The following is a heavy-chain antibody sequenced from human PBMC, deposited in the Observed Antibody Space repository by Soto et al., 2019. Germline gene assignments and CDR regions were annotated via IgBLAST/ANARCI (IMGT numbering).Heavy chain of an antibody. D-gene: IGHD2-2*01. CDR1: GYSFTSYW. V-gene: IGHV5-51*01. Sequence: GESLKISCKGSGYSFTSYWIGWVRQMPGKGLEWMGTIYPGDSDTRYSPSFQGQVTISADKSISTAYLQWSSLKASDTAMYYCARLWDIVLVPAARGGWFDPWGQGTLVTVSS. CDR2: IYPGDSDT. J-gene: IGHJ5*02. CDR3: ARLWDIVLVPAARGGWFDP.